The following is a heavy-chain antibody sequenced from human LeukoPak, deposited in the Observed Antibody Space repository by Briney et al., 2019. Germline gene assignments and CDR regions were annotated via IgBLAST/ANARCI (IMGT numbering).Heavy chain of an antibody. CDR2: ISPYNSPT. Sequence: ASVKVSCKASGFTFTSYGISWVRQAPGQGLEWMGWISPYNSPTKYAQKLQGRVTMTTDTSTGTGYMELRSLRSDDTAVYYCARGSYCDYWNKGTPVSASS. V-gene: IGHV1-18*01. CDR1: GFTFTSYG. CDR3: ARGSYCDY. J-gene: IGHJ4*02.